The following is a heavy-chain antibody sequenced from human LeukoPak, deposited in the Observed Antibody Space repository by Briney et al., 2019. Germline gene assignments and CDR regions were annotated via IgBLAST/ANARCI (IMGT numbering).Heavy chain of an antibody. Sequence: SETLSLTCTVYGGSISSYYWSWIRQPPGKGLEWIGYIYYSGSTNYNPSLKSRVTISVDTSKNQFSLKLSSVTAADTAVYYCARGRAAAGPRFDPWGQGTLVTVSS. V-gene: IGHV4-59*01. CDR1: GGSISSYY. J-gene: IGHJ5*02. CDR2: IYYSGST. D-gene: IGHD6-13*01. CDR3: ARGRAAAGPRFDP.